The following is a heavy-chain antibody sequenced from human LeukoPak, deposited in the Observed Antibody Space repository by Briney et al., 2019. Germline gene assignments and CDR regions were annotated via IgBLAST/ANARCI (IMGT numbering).Heavy chain of an antibody. Sequence: SQTLSLTCTVSGVSISSGSYYWSWPRQPAGKGLEWIGRVYTSGNTNYSPSLQSRVTISVDTSKNQFSLKLTSVTVADTAVYYCAAERDPLPLYRDVWGKGTTVTVSS. D-gene: IGHD2-8*01. J-gene: IGHJ6*04. CDR3: AAERDPLPLYRDV. CDR2: VYTSGNT. CDR1: GVSISSGSYY. V-gene: IGHV4-61*02.